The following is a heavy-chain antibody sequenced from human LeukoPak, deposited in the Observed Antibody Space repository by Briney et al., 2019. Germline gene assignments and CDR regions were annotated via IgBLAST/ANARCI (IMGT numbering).Heavy chain of an antibody. CDR2: ISSSGSTI. Sequence: PGGSLRLSCAASGFTFSDYYMSWIRQAPGKGLEWVSYISSSGSTIYYADSVKGRFTISRDNAKNSLYLHMNSLRAEDTAVYYCAKAYYDPSGYSYYFDYWGQGTLVTVSS. CDR3: AKAYYDPSGYSYYFDY. CDR1: GFTFSDYY. D-gene: IGHD3-22*01. J-gene: IGHJ4*02. V-gene: IGHV3-11*04.